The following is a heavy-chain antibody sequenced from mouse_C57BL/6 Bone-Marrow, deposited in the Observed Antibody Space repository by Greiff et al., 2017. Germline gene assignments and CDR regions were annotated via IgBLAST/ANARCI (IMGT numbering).Heavy chain of an antibody. Sequence: EVKLQESGAEIVRPGASVKLSCTASGFNIKDYYMHLVKQRPEPGQEWIGMSEPEDGDNEYGPKFQGKATMTADTSSNTAYLQLSSLTSEDTAVYYCTTDGYYFYWGQGTTLTVAS. CDR2: SEPEDGDN. J-gene: IGHJ2*01. D-gene: IGHD2-3*01. CDR1: GFNIKDYY. CDR3: TTDGYYFY. V-gene: IGHV14-1*01.